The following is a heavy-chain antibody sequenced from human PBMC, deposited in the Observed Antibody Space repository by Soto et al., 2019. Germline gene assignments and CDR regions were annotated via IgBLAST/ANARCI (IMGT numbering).Heavy chain of an antibody. CDR1: GGSFSGYY. J-gene: IGHJ4*02. CDR3: ARGDILTGYSH. D-gene: IGHD3-9*01. CDR2: INHRGST. Sequence: PSETLSLTCAVFGGSFSGYYWSWIRQPPGKGLEWIGEINHRGSTNYNPSLKSRVTISVDTSKNQFSLKLSSVTAADTAVYYCARGDILTGYSHWGQGTLVTVSS. V-gene: IGHV4-34*01.